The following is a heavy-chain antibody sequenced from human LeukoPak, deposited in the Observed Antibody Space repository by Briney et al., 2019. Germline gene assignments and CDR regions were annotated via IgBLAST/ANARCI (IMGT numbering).Heavy chain of an antibody. CDR2: IYPGDSET. V-gene: IGHV5-51*01. CDR3: ARPIQLRDAFDI. J-gene: IGHJ3*02. CDR1: GYSITSYW. Sequence: GESLKISCKGSGYSITSYWIGWVRQMPGKGLERMGIIYPGDSETRYSPSFQGQITISADKSISTAYLQWSSLKASDTAMYYCARPIQLRDAFDIWGQGTMVTVSS. D-gene: IGHD5-18*01.